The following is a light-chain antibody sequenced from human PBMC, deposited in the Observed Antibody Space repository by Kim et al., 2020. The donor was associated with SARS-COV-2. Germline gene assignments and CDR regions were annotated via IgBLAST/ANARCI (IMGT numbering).Light chain of an antibody. Sequence: GQAFTISCTGTSSDVGGYNYVSWYQQYPGKAPKLLIYDVTKRPSGVSYRFSGSKSGNTASLTISGLQAEDEADYYCSSYTTSSTYVFATGTKVTV. CDR1: SSDVGGYNY. CDR2: DVT. J-gene: IGLJ1*01. CDR3: SSYTTSSTYV. V-gene: IGLV2-14*04.